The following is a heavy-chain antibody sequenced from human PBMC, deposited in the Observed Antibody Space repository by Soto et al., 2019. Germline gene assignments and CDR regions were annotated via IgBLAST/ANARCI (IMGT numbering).Heavy chain of an antibody. CDR1: GDSISSFY. CDR2: IYYSGST. J-gene: IGHJ5*02. V-gene: IGHV4-59*01. Sequence: SETLSLTCTVSGDSISSFYWTWIRQPPGKGLEWIGYIYYSGSTNYNPSLKSRVTISVDTSKNQFSLKLSSVTAADTAVYYCARGQVTEYYDFWSGPSSLNWFDPWGQGTLVTVSS. D-gene: IGHD3-3*01. CDR3: ARGQVTEYYDFWSGPSSLNWFDP.